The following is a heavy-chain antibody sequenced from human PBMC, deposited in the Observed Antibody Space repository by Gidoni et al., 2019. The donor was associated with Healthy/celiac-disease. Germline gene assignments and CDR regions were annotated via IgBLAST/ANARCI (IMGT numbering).Heavy chain of an antibody. D-gene: IGHD6-6*01. CDR2: IIPIFGTA. CDR1: GGTFRSYA. Sequence: QVQLVQSGAEVKKPGSSVKVYCKASGGTFRSYAISCVRQAPGQGLEWMGGIIPIFGTANYSQKFQGRVTITADKSTSTAYMELSSLRSEDTAVYYCAREWRYSSSPALYYFDYWGQGTLVTVSS. V-gene: IGHV1-69*06. CDR3: AREWRYSSSPALYYFDY. J-gene: IGHJ4*02.